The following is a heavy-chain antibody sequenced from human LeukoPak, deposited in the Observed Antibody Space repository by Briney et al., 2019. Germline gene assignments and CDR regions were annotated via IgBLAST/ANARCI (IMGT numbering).Heavy chain of an antibody. Sequence: PGRSLRLSCAASGFTFDDYAMHWVRQAPGKGLEWGSGLSWNSGSIGYADSVKGRFTISRDNDKSSLYLQMNSLRAEDTALYYCAKDREWELASYVFDYWGQGTLVTVSS. CDR2: LSWNSGSI. CDR1: GFTFDDYA. D-gene: IGHD1-26*01. CDR3: AKDREWELASYVFDY. J-gene: IGHJ4*02. V-gene: IGHV3-9*01.